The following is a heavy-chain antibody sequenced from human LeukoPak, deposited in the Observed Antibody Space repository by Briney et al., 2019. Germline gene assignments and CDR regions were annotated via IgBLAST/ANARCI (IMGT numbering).Heavy chain of an antibody. D-gene: IGHD1-26*01. CDR1: GYTFTGYY. CDR2: INPNSGGT. CDR3: AREGQLVGPTPKVHYYGMDF. Sequence: GASVKVSCKASGYTFTGYYIHRVRQAPGQGLEWMGWINPNSGGTNYAQKFQGRVTMTRDTSISTAYMELSRLRSDDTAVYYCAREGQLVGPTPKVHYYGMDFWGQGTTVTVSS. J-gene: IGHJ6*02. V-gene: IGHV1-2*02.